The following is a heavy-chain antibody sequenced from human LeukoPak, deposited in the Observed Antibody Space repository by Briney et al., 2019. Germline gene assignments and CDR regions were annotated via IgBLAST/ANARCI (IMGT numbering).Heavy chain of an antibody. CDR3: ARDGIDSSLSDS. J-gene: IGHJ5*01. Sequence: GGSLRLSCAASGFTVSSNYMSWVRQAPGKGLEWVSVIYSGGSTYYADSVKGRFTISRDNSKNTLYLQMNSLRAEDTAVYYCARDGIDSSLSDSWGQGTLVTVSS. D-gene: IGHD6-13*01. CDR2: IYSGGST. V-gene: IGHV3-53*01. CDR1: GFTVSSNY.